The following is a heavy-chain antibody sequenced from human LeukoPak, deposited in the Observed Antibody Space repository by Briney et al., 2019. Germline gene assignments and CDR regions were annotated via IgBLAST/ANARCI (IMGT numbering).Heavy chain of an antibody. CDR3: GRHEGGYSSSPFDY. Sequence: GESLRISCKGSGYSFTNYWIGWVRQMPGKGLEWMGIIYPGDSDTRYSPSFQGQVTISADKSLSTAYLQWSSLKASDTAMYYCGRHEGGYSSSPFDYWGQGTLVTVSS. V-gene: IGHV5-51*01. CDR1: GYSFTNYW. J-gene: IGHJ4*02. CDR2: IYPGDSDT. D-gene: IGHD6-13*01.